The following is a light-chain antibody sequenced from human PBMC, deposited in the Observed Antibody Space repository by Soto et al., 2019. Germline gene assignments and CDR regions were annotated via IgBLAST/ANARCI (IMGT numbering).Light chain of an antibody. V-gene: IGLV2-23*02. J-gene: IGLJ3*02. Sequence: QSALTQPASVSGSPGQSITISCTGTSSDVGSYNLVSWYQQHPGKAPKLMIYDVSKRPSGVPDRFSGSKSGNTASLTVSGLQAEDEADYSCCSYAGTYTQWVFGGGTKLTVL. CDR2: DVS. CDR1: SSDVGSYNL. CDR3: CSYAGTYTQWV.